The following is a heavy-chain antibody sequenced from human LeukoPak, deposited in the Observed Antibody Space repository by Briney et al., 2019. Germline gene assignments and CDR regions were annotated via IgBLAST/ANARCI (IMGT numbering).Heavy chain of an antibody. Sequence: ASVKVSCKASGGTFSSYAISWVRQAPGQGLEWMGGIIPIFGTANYAQKFQGRVTITADESTSTAYMELSSLRSEDTAVYYCARVGRQSWSLAGYYFDYWGQGTLVTVSS. V-gene: IGHV1-69*13. CDR1: GGTFSSYA. CDR2: IIPIFGTA. D-gene: IGHD6-13*01. CDR3: ARVGRQSWSLAGYYFDY. J-gene: IGHJ4*02.